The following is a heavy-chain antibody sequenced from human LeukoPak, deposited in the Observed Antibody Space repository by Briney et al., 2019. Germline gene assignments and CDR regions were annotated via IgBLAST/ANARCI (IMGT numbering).Heavy chain of an antibody. J-gene: IGHJ4*02. CDR2: IIPIFGTA. Sequence: ASVEVSCKASGGTFSSYAISWVRQAPGQGLEWMGGIIPIFGTANYAQKFQGRVTITADKSTSTAYMELSSLRSEGTAVYYCARGGYSYGSFDYWGQGTLVTVSS. V-gene: IGHV1-69*06. CDR3: ARGGYSYGSFDY. D-gene: IGHD5-18*01. CDR1: GGTFSSYA.